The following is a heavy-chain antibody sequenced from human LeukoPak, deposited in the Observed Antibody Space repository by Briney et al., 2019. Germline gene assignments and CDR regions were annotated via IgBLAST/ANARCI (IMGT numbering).Heavy chain of an antibody. CDR2: INHSGST. CDR3: ASQGAAIGPLDY. V-gene: IGHV4-34*01. J-gene: IGHJ4*02. Sequence: SETLSLTCAVYGGSFSGYYWSWIRQPPGKGLEWIGEINHSGSTNYNPSLKSRVTISVDTSKNQFSLKLSSVTAADTAVYYCASQGAAIGPLDYWGQGTLVTVSS. CDR1: GGSFSGYY. D-gene: IGHD2-2*01.